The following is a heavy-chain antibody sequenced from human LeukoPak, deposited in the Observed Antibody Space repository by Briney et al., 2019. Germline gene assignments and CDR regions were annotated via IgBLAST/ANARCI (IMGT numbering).Heavy chain of an antibody. CDR3: ARGFGYRAHSG. CDR1: GGSISSGDYY. D-gene: IGHD5-18*01. J-gene: IGHJ4*02. V-gene: IGHV4-30-4*08. CDR2: IYYSGST. Sequence: SETLSLTCTVSGGSISSGDYYWSWIRQPPGKGLEWIGYIYYSGSTYYNPSLKRRVTISVDTSKNQFSLKLSSVTAADTAVYYCARGFGYRAHSGWGQGTLVTVSS.